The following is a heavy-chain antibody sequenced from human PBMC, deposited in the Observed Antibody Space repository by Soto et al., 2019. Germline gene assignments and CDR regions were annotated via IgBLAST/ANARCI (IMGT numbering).Heavy chain of an antibody. CDR1: GFTFSSYG. D-gene: IGHD4-17*01. J-gene: IGHJ4*02. Sequence: QVQLVESGGGVVQPGRSLRLSCAASGFTFSSYGMHWVRQAPGKGLEWVAVISYDGSNKYYADSVKGRFTISRDNSKNTLYLQMDSLRAEDTAVYYCAKGPDDYGDEGSFDYWGQGTLVTVSS. CDR3: AKGPDDYGDEGSFDY. CDR2: ISYDGSNK. V-gene: IGHV3-30*18.